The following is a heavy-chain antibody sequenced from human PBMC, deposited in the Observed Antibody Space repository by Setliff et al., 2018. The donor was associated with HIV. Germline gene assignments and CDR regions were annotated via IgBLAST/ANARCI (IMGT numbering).Heavy chain of an antibody. D-gene: IGHD3-10*01. CDR3: ARGDQFYYGSGSYSDY. CDR1: GFTFSSSW. V-gene: IGHV3-7*02. CDR2: IKQDGSEK. J-gene: IGHJ4*02. Sequence: GGSLRLSCAASGFTFSSSWMTWVRQAPGRGLEYVANIKQDGSEKHYVDSVKGRFTISRDNAKKSLYLQMNSLRAEDTAVYYCARGDQFYYGSGSYSDYWGRGTLVTVSS.